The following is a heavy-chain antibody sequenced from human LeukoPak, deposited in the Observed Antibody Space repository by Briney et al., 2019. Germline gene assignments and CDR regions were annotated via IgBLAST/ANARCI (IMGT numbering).Heavy chain of an antibody. Sequence: GASEKVSCKASGYTFTGYYMPWVRQPPGQGLEWIGWINPNSGGTHYAQKFQGRVTMTRDTSLSTAFMELSRLRSDDTAVYCCARDLGCTSTSCYAFDYWGQGTLVTVSS. CDR3: ARDLGCTSTSCYAFDY. J-gene: IGHJ4*02. CDR1: GYTFTGYY. V-gene: IGHV1-2*02. D-gene: IGHD2-2*01. CDR2: INPNSGGT.